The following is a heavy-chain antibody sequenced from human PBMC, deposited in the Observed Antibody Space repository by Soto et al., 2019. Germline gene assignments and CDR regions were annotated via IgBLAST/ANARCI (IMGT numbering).Heavy chain of an antibody. CDR1: GYTFTSYG. CDR3: ARVLRSAMIATRLGY. V-gene: IGHV1-18*01. Sequence: ASVKVSCKASGYTFTSYGISWVRQAPGQGLEWMGWISAYNGNTNYAQKLQGRVTMTTDTSTSTAYMELRSLRSDDTAVYYCARVLRSAMIATRLGYRGQGTLVTVSS. J-gene: IGHJ4*02. CDR2: ISAYNGNT. D-gene: IGHD2-21*01.